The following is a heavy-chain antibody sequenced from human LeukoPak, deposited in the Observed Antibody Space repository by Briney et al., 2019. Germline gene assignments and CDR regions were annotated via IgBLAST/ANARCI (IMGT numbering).Heavy chain of an antibody. V-gene: IGHV3-23*01. CDR2: ISGSGGST. CDR3: AKDSRIAVAYTWGYDY. CDR1: GFTFSSYA. J-gene: IGHJ4*02. D-gene: IGHD6-19*01. Sequence: GGSLRLSCAASGFTFSSYAMSWVRQAPGKGLEWVSAISGSGGSTYYADSVKGRFTVSRDNSKNTLYLQMNSLRAEDTAVYYCAKDSRIAVAYTWGYDYWGQGTLVTVSS.